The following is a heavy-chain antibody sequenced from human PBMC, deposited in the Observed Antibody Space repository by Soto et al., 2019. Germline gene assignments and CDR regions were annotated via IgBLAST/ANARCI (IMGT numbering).Heavy chain of an antibody. CDR2: TNHRESA. CDR3: ARGDVPAGGTLWFES. Sequence: SDTLSLTCALCGGSLSDYFWTWMHQSPGKGLHWIGDTNHRESASYHPSPKSRVTISGDRSKSQFWLKLSSVTAADTAVYYCARGDVPAGGTLWFESWGKGTLVTVSS. J-gene: IGHJ5*01. V-gene: IGHV4-34*01. CDR1: GGSLSDYF. D-gene: IGHD3-16*01.